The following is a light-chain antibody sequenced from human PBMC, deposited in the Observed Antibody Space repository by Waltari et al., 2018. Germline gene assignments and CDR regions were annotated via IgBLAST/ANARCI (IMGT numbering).Light chain of an antibody. CDR3: AAWDDSLSGVV. V-gene: IGLV1-47*01. J-gene: IGLJ2*01. CDR2: RNN. CDR1: SPNIRGNY. Sequence: QSVLTQPHSASGPPGQRVTISCSGSSPNIRGNYASWYQQFPGTAPKLLIFRNNQRPSGVPDRFSGSKSGTSASLAISGLRSEDEADYYCAAWDDSLSGVVFGGGAKLTVL.